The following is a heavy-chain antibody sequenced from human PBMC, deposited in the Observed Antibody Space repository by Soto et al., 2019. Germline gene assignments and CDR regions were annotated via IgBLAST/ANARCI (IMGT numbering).Heavy chain of an antibody. CDR1: GVSISSGDTY. Sequence: QVQLQESGPRLVKPSQTLSLTCSVSGVSISSGDTYWAWIRQAPGKGLEWIGYILHNGSTYYNPSLDSRLTLSLDTSKDQFSLRLSSVPAADTAVYFCARAPENSENWNPYGFDYWGQGTLVTVSP. CDR3: ARAPENSENWNPYGFDY. CDR2: ILHNGST. J-gene: IGHJ4*02. D-gene: IGHD1-1*01. V-gene: IGHV4-30-4*01.